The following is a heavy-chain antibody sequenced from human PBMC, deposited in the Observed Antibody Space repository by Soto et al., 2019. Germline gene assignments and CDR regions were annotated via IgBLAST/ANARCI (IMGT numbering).Heavy chain of an antibody. V-gene: IGHV3-23*01. CDR2: LNGSGGST. D-gene: IGHD1-26*01. Sequence: GGSLRLSCAASGFTFSNYAMTWVRQAPGKGLEWVSGLNGSGGSTSSADSVKGRFAISRDNSKNTLYLQMNNLRDGGTAVYYCARDMHAGFTHYFDPWGQGTLVTVSS. CDR1: GFTFSNYA. J-gene: IGHJ5*02. CDR3: ARDMHAGFTHYFDP.